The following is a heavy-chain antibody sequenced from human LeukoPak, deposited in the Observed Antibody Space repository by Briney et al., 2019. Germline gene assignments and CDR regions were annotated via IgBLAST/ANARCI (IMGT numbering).Heavy chain of an antibody. CDR1: GFTFSSYSM. CDR3: ARGTGTTYYYFDY. CDR2: IYQSGSI. J-gene: IGHJ4*02. Sequence: GSLRLSCAASGFTFSSYSMNWVRQAPGKGLEWIGHIYQSGSIYYNPSLKSRVTISVDRSKNQFSLKLSSVTAADTAVYYCARGTGTTYYYFDYWGQGTLVTVSS. D-gene: IGHD1-7*01. V-gene: IGHV4-4*02.